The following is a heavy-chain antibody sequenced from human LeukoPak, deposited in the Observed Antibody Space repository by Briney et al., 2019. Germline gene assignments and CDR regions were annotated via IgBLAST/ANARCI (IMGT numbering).Heavy chain of an antibody. CDR2: IYHSGST. CDR1: GGSISSGGCS. CDR3: ARIPHCSGGSCKNNWFDP. J-gene: IGHJ5*02. Sequence: SQTLSLTCAVSGGSISSGGCSWSWIRQPPGKGLEWIGYIYHSGSTYYNPSLKSRVTISVDRSKNQFSLKLSSVTAADTAVYYCARIPHCSGGSCKNNWFDPWGQGTLVTVSS. V-gene: IGHV4-30-2*01. D-gene: IGHD2-15*01.